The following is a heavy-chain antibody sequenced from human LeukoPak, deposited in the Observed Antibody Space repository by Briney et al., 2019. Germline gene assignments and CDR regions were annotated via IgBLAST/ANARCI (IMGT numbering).Heavy chain of an antibody. Sequence: SETLSLTCTVSGGSISSISYYWGWIRQPPGKGLEWIGSIYYSGSTYYNPSLKSRVTISVDTSKNQFSLKLSSVTAADTAVYYCARGRGSSWYYFDSWGQGTLVTVSS. V-gene: IGHV4-39*07. CDR2: IYYSGST. CDR3: ARGRGSSWYYFDS. J-gene: IGHJ4*02. CDR1: GGSISSISYY. D-gene: IGHD6-13*01.